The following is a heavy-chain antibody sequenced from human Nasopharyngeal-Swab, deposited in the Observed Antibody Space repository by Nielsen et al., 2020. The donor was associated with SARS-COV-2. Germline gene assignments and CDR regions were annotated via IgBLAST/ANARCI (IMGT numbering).Heavy chain of an antibody. D-gene: IGHD6-13*01. CDR2: ISSSGSTI. J-gene: IGHJ6*02. CDR1: GFTFSSYE. CDR3: AREPGIAAAGTNYYYYGMDV. Sequence: GESLKISCAASGFTFSSYEMNWVRQAPGKGLEWVSYISSSGSTIYYADSVKGRFTISRDNAKNSLYLQMNSLRAEDTAVYYCAREPGIAAAGTNYYYYGMDVWGQGTTVTVSS. V-gene: IGHV3-48*03.